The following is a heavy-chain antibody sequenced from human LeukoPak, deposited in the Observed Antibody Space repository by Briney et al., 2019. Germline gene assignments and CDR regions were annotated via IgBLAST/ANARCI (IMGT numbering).Heavy chain of an antibody. D-gene: IGHD6-19*01. Sequence: GRSLRLSCAASGFTFSSYGMHWVRQAPGKGLEWVAVISYDGSNKYYADSVKGRFTISRDNSLYLQMNSLRAEDTAVYYCARERRGSGWYYFDYWGQGTLVTVSS. CDR3: ARERRGSGWYYFDY. CDR1: GFTFSSYG. CDR2: ISYDGSNK. J-gene: IGHJ4*02. V-gene: IGHV3-30*03.